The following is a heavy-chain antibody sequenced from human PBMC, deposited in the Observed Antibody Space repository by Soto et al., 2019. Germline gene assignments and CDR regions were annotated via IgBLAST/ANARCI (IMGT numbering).Heavy chain of an antibody. Sequence: EVQLLESGGGLVQPGGSLRLSCAASGFTFSSYPMSWVRQAPGKGLEWVSATTQTPWGRFTISRDNSRNTLHLQMNSLRAEDTAIYYCAKFFVETGESSGWPWSFHFWGQGTLDTVSS. D-gene: IGHD6-25*01. CDR3: AKFFVETGESSGWPWSFHF. J-gene: IGHJ4*02. CDR1: GFTFSSYP. V-gene: IGHV3-23*01.